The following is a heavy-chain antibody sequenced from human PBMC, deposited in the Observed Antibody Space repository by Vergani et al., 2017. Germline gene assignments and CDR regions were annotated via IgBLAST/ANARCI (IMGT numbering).Heavy chain of an antibody. V-gene: IGHV4-61*02. Sequence: QVQLQESGPGLVKPSQTLSLTCTVSGGSISSGSYYWSWIRQPAGKGLEWIGRIYTSGSTNYNPSLKSRVTISVDTSKNQFSLKLSSVTAADTAVYCCTRDRAPQWGTYYFDYWGQGTLVTVSS. CDR1: GGSISSGSYY. D-gene: IGHD3-16*01. CDR3: TRDRAPQWGTYYFDY. J-gene: IGHJ4*02. CDR2: IYTSGST.